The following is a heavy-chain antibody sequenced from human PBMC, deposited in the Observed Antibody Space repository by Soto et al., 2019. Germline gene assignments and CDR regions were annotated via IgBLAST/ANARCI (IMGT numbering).Heavy chain of an antibody. J-gene: IGHJ4*02. CDR3: ARGASGYYDSSGYYSPYYLDY. D-gene: IGHD3-22*01. CDR2: INHSGST. Sequence: PSETLSLTCAVYGGSFSGYYWSWIRQPPGKGLEWIGEINHSGSTNYNPSLKSRVTISVDTSKNQFSLKLSSVTAADTAVYYCARGASGYYDSSGYYSPYYLDYWGQGTLVTVSS. V-gene: IGHV4-34*01. CDR1: GGSFSGYY.